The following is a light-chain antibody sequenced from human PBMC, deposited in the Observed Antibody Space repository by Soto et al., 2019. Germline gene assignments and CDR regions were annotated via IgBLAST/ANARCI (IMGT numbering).Light chain of an antibody. CDR1: NSDVGGYNY. Sequence: QSVLTQPPSASGSPGQSVTISCTGTNSDVGGYNYVSWYQQHPGKAPKLVIYEVSKRPSGVPDRFSGSKSGNTASLTVSGLQAEDEADYYCSSYAGSNNLGVFGGGTKLTVL. J-gene: IGLJ2*01. CDR2: EVS. V-gene: IGLV2-8*01. CDR3: SSYAGSNNLGV.